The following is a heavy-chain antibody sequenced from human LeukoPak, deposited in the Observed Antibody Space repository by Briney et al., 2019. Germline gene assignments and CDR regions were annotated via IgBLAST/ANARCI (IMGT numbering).Heavy chain of an antibody. J-gene: IGHJ4*02. CDR2: VSRSGGAT. CDR3: ARSSYDSSGYYFYYFDY. V-gene: IGHV3-23*01. CDR1: GFSFTSYA. Sequence: GSLRLSCAASGFSFTSYAMSWVRQAQGKGLEWVSAVSRSGGATYYADSVKGRFTISRDNSKNTLYLQMNSLRAEDTAVYYCARSSYDSSGYYFYYFDYWGQGTLVTVSS. D-gene: IGHD3-22*01.